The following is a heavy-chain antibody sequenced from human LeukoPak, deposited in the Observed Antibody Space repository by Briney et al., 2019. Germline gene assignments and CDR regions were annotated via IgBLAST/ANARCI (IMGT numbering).Heavy chain of an antibody. CDR2: IWCDGSNK. CDR1: GFTFSSYG. D-gene: IGHD6-13*01. J-gene: IGHJ5*02. V-gene: IGHV3-33*01. Sequence: QSGGSLRLSCAASGFTFSSYGMHGVRQAPGKGLEWVAVIWCDGSNKYFADSVKGRFTISRENSKDTLYLQMNSLRAEDTAVYYCARDRVGAAASIAAAGTLEPSGWFAPWGQGTLVTVSS. CDR3: ARDRVGAAASIAAAGTLEPSGWFAP.